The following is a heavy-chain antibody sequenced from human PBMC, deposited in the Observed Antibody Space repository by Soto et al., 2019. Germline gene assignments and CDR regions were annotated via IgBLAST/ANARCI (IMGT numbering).Heavy chain of an antibody. J-gene: IGHJ6*02. Sequence: ASVKVSCKASGYTFTNYDISWVRQAPGQGLEWTGWISAYNGNTNYAQKLQGRVTMTTDTSKSPADMELRSLRSDDTAVYYGASGYCSRTSCRRGNPLQNGMDVWGQGTTVTVSS. CDR3: ASGYCSRTSCRRGNPLQNGMDV. V-gene: IGHV1-18*01. CDR1: GYTFTNYD. CDR2: ISAYNGNT. D-gene: IGHD2-2*01.